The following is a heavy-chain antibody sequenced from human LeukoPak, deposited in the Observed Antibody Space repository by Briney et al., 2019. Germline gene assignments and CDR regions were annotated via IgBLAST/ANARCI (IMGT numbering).Heavy chain of an antibody. CDR3: AREEASSTPFDY. V-gene: IGHV1-2*02. CDR2: INPNSGVT. CDR1: GYTFTGYY. J-gene: IGHJ4*02. Sequence: ASVKVSCKASGYTFTGYYMHWVRQAPGQGLEWMGWINPNSGVTNYAQKFQGRVTMTRDTSITTAYMELSSLRSDDTAVCYCAREEASSTPFDYWGQGTLVTVSS. D-gene: IGHD6-6*01.